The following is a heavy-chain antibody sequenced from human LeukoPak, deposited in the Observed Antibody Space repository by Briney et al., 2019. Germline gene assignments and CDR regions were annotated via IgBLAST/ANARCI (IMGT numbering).Heavy chain of an antibody. J-gene: IGHJ6*04. V-gene: IGHV1-8*01. CDR2: MDPNSGNT. Sequence: VASVKVSCKASGYTFTSYDINWVRQATGQGLEWMGWMDPNSGNTGYAQKFQGRVTITRNTSISTAYMQLSSLTSEDTAVYYCVRGPGSGMDVWGKGTTVTVSS. CDR1: GYTFTSYD. CDR3: VRGPGSGMDV. D-gene: IGHD3-10*01.